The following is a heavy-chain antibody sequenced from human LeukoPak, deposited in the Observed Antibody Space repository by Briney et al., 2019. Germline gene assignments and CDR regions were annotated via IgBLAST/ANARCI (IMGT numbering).Heavy chain of an antibody. Sequence: GGSLRLSCAASGFTFSSYWMSRVRQAPGKGLEWVANIKQDGSEKYYVDSVKGRFTISRDNAKNSLYLQMNSLRAEDTAVYYCARDPDYYGSGSMDWFDPWGQGTLVTVSS. CDR1: GFTFSSYW. J-gene: IGHJ5*02. D-gene: IGHD3-10*01. CDR2: IKQDGSEK. CDR3: ARDPDYYGSGSMDWFDP. V-gene: IGHV3-7*01.